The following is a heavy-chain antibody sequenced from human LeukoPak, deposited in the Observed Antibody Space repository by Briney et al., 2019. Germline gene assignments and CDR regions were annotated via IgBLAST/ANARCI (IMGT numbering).Heavy chain of an antibody. CDR1: GFTFSSYG. V-gene: IGHV3-30*02. J-gene: IGHJ4*02. D-gene: IGHD3-22*01. CDR2: IRYDGSNK. Sequence: PGGSLRLSCAASGFTFSSYGMHWVRQAPGKGLEWVAFIRYDGSNKYYADSVKGRFTISRDNSKNTLYLQMNSLRAEDTAVYYCAKDGPYYYDSSGYYYFDYWGQGTLVTVSS. CDR3: AKDGPYYYDSSGYYYFDY.